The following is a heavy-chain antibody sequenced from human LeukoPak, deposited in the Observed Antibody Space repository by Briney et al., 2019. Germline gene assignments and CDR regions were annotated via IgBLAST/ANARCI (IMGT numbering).Heavy chain of an antibody. CDR1: GGSISSYY. V-gene: IGHV4-59*08. CDR2: IYYSGST. D-gene: IGHD6-13*01. CDR3: ARHIAAAGRAFDI. J-gene: IGHJ3*02. Sequence: SETLFLTCTVSGGSISSYYWSWIRQPPGKGLEWIGYIYYSGSTNYNPSLKSRVTISVDTSKNQFSLKLSSVTAADTAVYYCARHIAAAGRAFDIWGQGTMVTVSS.